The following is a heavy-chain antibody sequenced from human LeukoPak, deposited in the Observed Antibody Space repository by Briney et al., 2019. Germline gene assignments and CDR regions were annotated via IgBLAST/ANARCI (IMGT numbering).Heavy chain of an antibody. V-gene: IGHV2-5*02. J-gene: IGHJ5*02. CDR3: ARRLPHGNVEDWLDP. CDR1: GFSLSTSGVG. D-gene: IGHD2-15*01. Sequence: SGPTLVNPTQTLTLTCTFSGFSLSTSGVGVGWIRQPPGKALEWLALIYWDDDKRYSPSLKSRLTITKDTSKNQVVLTMTNMDPVDTGTYYCARRLPHGNVEDWLDPWGQGTLVTVSS. CDR2: IYWDDDK.